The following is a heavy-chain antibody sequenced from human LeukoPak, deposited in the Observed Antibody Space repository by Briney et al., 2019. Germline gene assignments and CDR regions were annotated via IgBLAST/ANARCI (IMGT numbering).Heavy chain of an antibody. CDR3: ARDYQTGFNGPGGDF. J-gene: IGHJ4*02. CDR2: INNNGDST. D-gene: IGHD1-14*01. CDR1: GYRFNNYA. V-gene: IGHV3-64*01. Sequence: GGSLRLSCAASGYRFNNYAIHWFRQAPGKGLEYVSGINNNGDSTYYANSVKGRFTISRDNSKNTLFLQMGSLTSEDTAVYYCARDYQTGFNGPGGDFWGQGTLVTVSS.